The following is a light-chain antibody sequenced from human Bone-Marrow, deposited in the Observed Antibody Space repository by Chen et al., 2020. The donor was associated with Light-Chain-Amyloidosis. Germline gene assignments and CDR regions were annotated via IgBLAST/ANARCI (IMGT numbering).Light chain of an antibody. V-gene: IGLV2-14*01. Sequence: QSALTQPASVSGSPGQSITISCTGTSSDVGGDNHVSWHHQHPDKAPKLMIYEVTNRPSWVPDRFSGSKSDNTASLTISGLQTEDEADYFCSSYTITNTLVFGSGTRVTVL. J-gene: IGLJ1*01. CDR2: EVT. CDR1: SSDVGGDNH. CDR3: SSYTITNTLV.